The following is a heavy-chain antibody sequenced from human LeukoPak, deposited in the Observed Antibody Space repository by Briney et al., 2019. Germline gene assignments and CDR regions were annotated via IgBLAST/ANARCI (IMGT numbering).Heavy chain of an antibody. D-gene: IGHD3-10*01. CDR3: ARQGAYGSGSYYPAFYYYYYMDV. CDR1: GGSLSPYY. V-gene: IGHV4-59*01. Sequence: PSETLSLTCTVSGGSLSPYYWSWIRQSPGKGLEWIGYISYSGSTNSHPSLKSRVTISVDMSKPQFYLELSSVTAADTAVYYCARQGAYGSGSYYPAFYYYYYMDVWGKGTTVTISS. J-gene: IGHJ6*03. CDR2: ISYSGST.